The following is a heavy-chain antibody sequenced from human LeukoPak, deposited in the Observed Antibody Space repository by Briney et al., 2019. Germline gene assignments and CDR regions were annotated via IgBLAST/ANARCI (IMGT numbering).Heavy chain of an antibody. CDR3: ARGSADPDY. D-gene: IGHD1-26*01. CDR1: GFTFSSYS. CDR2: INQDGSEK. J-gene: IGHJ4*02. V-gene: IGHV3-7*01. Sequence: GGSLRLSCAASGFTFSSYSMNWVRQAPGKGLEWVANINQDGSEKYYVDSVKGRFTISRDNAKNSLYLQMNSLRAEDTAVYYCARGSADPDYWGQGTLVTVSS.